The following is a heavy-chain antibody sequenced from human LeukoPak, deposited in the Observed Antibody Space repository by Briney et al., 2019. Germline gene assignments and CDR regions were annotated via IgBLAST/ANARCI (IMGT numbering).Heavy chain of an antibody. CDR3: ARADVATVTLDY. CDR1: GGSISSSNW. Sequence: SETLSLTCAVSGGSISSSNWWGWVRQPPGKGLGWIGEIYHSGSTNYNPSLKSRVTISVDKSKNQFSLKLSSVTAADTAVYYCARADVATVTLDYWGQGTLVTVSS. D-gene: IGHD4-17*01. J-gene: IGHJ4*02. V-gene: IGHV4-4*02. CDR2: IYHSGST.